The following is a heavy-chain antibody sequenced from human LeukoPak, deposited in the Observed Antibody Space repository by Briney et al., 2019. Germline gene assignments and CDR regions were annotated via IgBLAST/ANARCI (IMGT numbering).Heavy chain of an antibody. J-gene: IGHJ3*02. Sequence: SQTLLLTCAISGDSVSTNTGAWNWISQSPSRGLEWLGRTYYRSQWHNEYAVSVKSRINVTPDTSKNQVSLQLNSVTLEDTAVYYCARGGSFAFDIWGQGTMVTVS. CDR1: GDSVSTNTGA. CDR2: TYYRSQWHN. V-gene: IGHV6-1*01. CDR3: ARGGSFAFDI. D-gene: IGHD2-15*01.